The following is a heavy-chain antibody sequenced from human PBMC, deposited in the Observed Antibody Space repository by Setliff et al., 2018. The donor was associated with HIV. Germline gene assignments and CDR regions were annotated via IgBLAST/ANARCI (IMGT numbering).Heavy chain of an antibody. CDR2: IYYSGST. V-gene: IGHV4-30-4*08. D-gene: IGHD3-10*01. Sequence: SETLSLTCTVSGGSISSGVYYWSWIRQHPGKGLEWMGYIYYSGSTYYNPSLQSRVTMSIDTSKNQFSLRLTSVTAADTAVYYCARRIDDSGSFPDKNWFDTWGERSLVTVSA. CDR1: GGSISSGVYY. J-gene: IGHJ5*02. CDR3: ARRIDDSGSFPDKNWFDT.